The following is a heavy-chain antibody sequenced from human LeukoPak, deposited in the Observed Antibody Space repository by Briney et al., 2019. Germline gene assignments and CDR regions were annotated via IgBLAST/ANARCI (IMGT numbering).Heavy chain of an antibody. CDR1: GFTFSSYS. CDR3: AKGGSGSSWYLDY. J-gene: IGHJ4*02. V-gene: IGHV3-21*01. CDR2: ISSSSSYI. D-gene: IGHD6-13*01. Sequence: GGSLRLSCAASGFTFSSYSMNWVRQAPGKGLEWVSSISSSSSYIYYADSVKGRFTISRDNAKNSLYLQMNSLRAEDTAVYYCAKGGSGSSWYLDYWGQGTLVTVSS.